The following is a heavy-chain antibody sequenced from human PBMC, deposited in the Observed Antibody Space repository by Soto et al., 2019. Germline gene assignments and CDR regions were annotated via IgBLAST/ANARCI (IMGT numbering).Heavy chain of an antibody. V-gene: IGHV4-59*01. CDR2: IYYSGST. D-gene: IGHD6-19*01. Sequence: KTSETLSLTCTVSGGSISTYYWNWIRQPPGKGLDWIGYIYYSGSTKYNPSLKSRVTISLDTSKRQFSLKLSSVTAADTAMYYCARDIGGSSGWYVGHWGQGTLVTVPS. CDR3: ARDIGGSSGWYVGH. CDR1: GGSISTYY. J-gene: IGHJ4*02.